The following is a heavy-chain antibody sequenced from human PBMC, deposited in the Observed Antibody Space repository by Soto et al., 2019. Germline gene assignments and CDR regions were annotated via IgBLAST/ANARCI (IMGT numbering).Heavy chain of an antibody. CDR1: GFTFSTYA. Sequence: PGGSLRLSCAASGFTFSTYAMSWVRQAPGKGLEWVSTVSGSGGNTYSADSVKGRFTISRDNSKNTLYLQMNSLRAEDTAVYYCAREELERQGSGFDYWGQGTLVTAPQ. CDR3: AREELERQGSGFDY. CDR2: VSGSGGNT. D-gene: IGHD1-1*01. V-gene: IGHV3-23*01. J-gene: IGHJ4*02.